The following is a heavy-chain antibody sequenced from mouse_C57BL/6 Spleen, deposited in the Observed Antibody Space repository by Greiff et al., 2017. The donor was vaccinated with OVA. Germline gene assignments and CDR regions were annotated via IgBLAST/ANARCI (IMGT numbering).Heavy chain of an antibody. CDR3: ASSYSYWYFDV. CDR2: IDPNSGGT. J-gene: IGHJ1*03. CDR1: GYTFTSYW. D-gene: IGHD1-1*01. Sequence: QVQLKQPGAELVKPGASVKLSCKASGYTFTSYWMHWVKQRPGRGLEWIGRIDPNSGGTKYNEKFKSKATLTVDKPSSTAYMQLSSLTSEDSAVYYCASSYSYWYFDVWGTGTTVTVSS. V-gene: IGHV1-72*01.